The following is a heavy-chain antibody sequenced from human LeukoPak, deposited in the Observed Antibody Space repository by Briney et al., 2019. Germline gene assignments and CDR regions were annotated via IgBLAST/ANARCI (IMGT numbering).Heavy chain of an antibody. V-gene: IGHV3-74*01. Sequence: GGSLRLSCAASGVTLNSYWMHWVRQAPGKGLVWVSRINTDGSSISYADSVKGRFTISRDNSKNTLSLQMNSLRAEDTAVYYCARDFRSADDGPSFDYWGQGTLVTVSS. CDR1: GVTLNSYW. J-gene: IGHJ4*02. D-gene: IGHD1-1*01. CDR3: ARDFRSADDGPSFDY. CDR2: INTDGSSI.